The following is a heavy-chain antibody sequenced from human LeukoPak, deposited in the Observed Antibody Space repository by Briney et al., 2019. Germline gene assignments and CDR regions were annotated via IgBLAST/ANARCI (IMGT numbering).Heavy chain of an antibody. D-gene: IGHD3-3*01. CDR3: ARHRYDFWSGYYRSSCWFDP. CDR2: IYYSGST. CDR1: GGSISSSSYY. J-gene: IGHJ5*02. Sequence: PLETLSLTCTVSGGSISSSSYYWGWIRQPPGKGLEWIGSIYYSGSTYYNPSLKSRVTISVDTSKNQFSLKLSSVTAADTAVYYCARHRYDFWSGYYRSSCWFDPWGQGTLVTVSS. V-gene: IGHV4-39*01.